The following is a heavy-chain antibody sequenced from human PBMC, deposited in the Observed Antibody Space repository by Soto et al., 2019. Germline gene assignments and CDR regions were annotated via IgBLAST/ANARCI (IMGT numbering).Heavy chain of an antibody. CDR3: TRDLIIDY. Sequence: GASVKVSCKASGYIFTNYYIHWVRQAPGQGLEWMGIINPNGGATTYAQKFQGRVTMTRDTSTSTAHMELSSLRSEDTAMYYCTRDLIIDYWGQGTLVTVSS. CDR2: INPNGGAT. V-gene: IGHV1-46*03. CDR1: GYIFTNYY. J-gene: IGHJ4*02.